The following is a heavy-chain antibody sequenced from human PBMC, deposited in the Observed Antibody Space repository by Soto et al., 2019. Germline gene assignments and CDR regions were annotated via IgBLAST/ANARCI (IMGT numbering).Heavy chain of an antibody. CDR1: GFTFSSYA. Sequence: EVQLLEAGGGLVQPGGSLRLSCAASGFTFSSYAMSWVRQAPGKGLEWVSAISGSGGSTYYADSVKGRFTISRDNSKNTRYLQMNSRRAEDTAVYYCAKDNIKYQLLRPFDYWGQGTLVTVSS. V-gene: IGHV3-23*01. D-gene: IGHD2-2*01. CDR2: ISGSGGST. J-gene: IGHJ4*02. CDR3: AKDNIKYQLLRPFDY.